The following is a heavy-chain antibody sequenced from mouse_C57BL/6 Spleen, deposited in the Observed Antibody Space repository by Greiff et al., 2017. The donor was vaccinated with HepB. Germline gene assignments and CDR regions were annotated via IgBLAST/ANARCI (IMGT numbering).Heavy chain of an antibody. CDR2: IYPRSGNT. J-gene: IGHJ3*01. CDR1: GYTFTSYG. V-gene: IGHV1-81*01. Sequence: VQRVESGAELARPGASVKLSCKASGYTFTSYGISWVKQRTGQGLEWIGEIYPRSGNTYYNEKFKGKATLTADKSSSTAYMELRSLTSEDSAVYFCAREDDSGYRFAYWGQGTLVTVSA. D-gene: IGHD3-2*02. CDR3: AREDDSGYRFAY.